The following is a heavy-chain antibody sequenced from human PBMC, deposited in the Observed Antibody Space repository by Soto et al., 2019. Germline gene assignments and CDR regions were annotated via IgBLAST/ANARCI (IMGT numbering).Heavy chain of an antibody. V-gene: IGHV4-59*01. CDR2: IFYSGST. Sequence: QVQLQELGPGLVKPSETLSLTCTVSGGSINAFFWSWVRQPPGKGLESIGYIFYSGSTNYNPSLKSRVTISLDTSKTQCSLNLTSVTAADTAVYYCATQTGLYYYGMDVWGQGTTVAVSS. CDR3: ATQTGLYYYGMDV. J-gene: IGHJ6*02. CDR1: GGSINAFF.